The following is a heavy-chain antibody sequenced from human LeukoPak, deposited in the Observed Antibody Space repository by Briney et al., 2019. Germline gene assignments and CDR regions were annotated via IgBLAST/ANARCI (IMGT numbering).Heavy chain of an antibody. V-gene: IGHV4-34*01. CDR3: ARWIAARRGYWYFDL. CDR2: INHSGST. Sequence: SETLSLTCTVSGGSISSYYWSWIRQPPGKGLEWIGEINHSGSTNYNPSLKSRVTISVDTSKNQFSLKLSSVTAADTAVYYCARWIAARRGYWYFDLWGRGTLVTVSS. CDR1: GGSISSYY. J-gene: IGHJ2*01. D-gene: IGHD6-6*01.